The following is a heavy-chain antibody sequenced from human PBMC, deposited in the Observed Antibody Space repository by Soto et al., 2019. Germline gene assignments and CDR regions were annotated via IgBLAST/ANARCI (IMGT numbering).Heavy chain of an antibody. D-gene: IGHD3-10*01. CDR1: GGSISSGGYY. CDR2: IYYSGSN. V-gene: IGHV4-31*03. CDR3: TRGKGFGENWFDP. Sequence: QVQLQESGPGLVKPSQTLSLTCTVSGGSISSGGYYWGWIRQHPGKGLEWIGYIYYSGSNCYNPSLKSRVTISLDTSKNQFSLKLSSVTAADTAVYYCTRGKGFGENWFDPWGQGTLVTVSS. J-gene: IGHJ5*02.